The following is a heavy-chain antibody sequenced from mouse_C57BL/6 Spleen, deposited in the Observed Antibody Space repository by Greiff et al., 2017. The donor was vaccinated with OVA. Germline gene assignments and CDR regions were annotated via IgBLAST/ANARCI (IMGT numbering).Heavy chain of an antibody. D-gene: IGHD1-1*01. CDR2: ISYDGSN. CDR3: ASGYYGSYFDY. J-gene: IGHJ2*01. Sequence: EVKVEESGPGLVKPSQSLSLTCSVTGYSITSGYYWNWIRQFPGNKLEWMGYISYDGSNNYNPSLKNRISITRDTSKNQFFLKLNSVTTEDTATYYCASGYYGSYFDYWGQGTTLTVSS. CDR1: GYSITSGYY. V-gene: IGHV3-6*01.